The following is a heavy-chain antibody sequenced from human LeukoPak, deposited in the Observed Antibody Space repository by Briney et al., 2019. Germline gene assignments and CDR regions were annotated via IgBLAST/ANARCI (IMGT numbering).Heavy chain of an antibody. V-gene: IGHV3-48*03. CDR3: VRGRLLRSTKYLDY. J-gene: IGHJ4*02. CDR1: GFPVNKYE. CDR2: IDAGATST. D-gene: IGHD2-21*02. Sequence: AGGSLRLSCAASGFPVNKYEMHWVRQAPGKGLEWVSYIDAGATSTNYADSVWGRFTLSRDNAQNSVHLQMNSLRDEDTAVYYCVRGRLLRSTKYLDYWGQGALVTVSS.